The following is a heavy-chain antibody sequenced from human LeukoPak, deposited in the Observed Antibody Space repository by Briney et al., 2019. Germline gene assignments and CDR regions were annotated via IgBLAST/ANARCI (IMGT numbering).Heavy chain of an antibody. CDR1: GGTFSSYA. D-gene: IGHD4-11*01. CDR2: IIPIFGTA. J-gene: IGHJ4*02. V-gene: IGHV1-69*13. CDR3: ARNAIGDYSNYDPIDY. Sequence: GASVKVSCKASGGTFSSYAISWVRQAPGQGLEWMGGIIPIFGTANYAQKFQGRVTITADESTSTAYMELSSLRSEDAAVYYCARNAIGDYSNYDPIDYWGQGTLVTVSS.